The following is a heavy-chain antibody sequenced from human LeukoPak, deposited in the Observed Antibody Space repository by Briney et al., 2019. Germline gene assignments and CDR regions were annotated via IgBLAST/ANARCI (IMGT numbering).Heavy chain of an antibody. Sequence: SETLSLTCTVSGGSISSYYWSWIRQPAGKGLEWIGRIYTSGSTNYNPSLKSRVTMSVDTSKNQFSLKLSSVTAADTAVYYRARGETKLDAFDIWGQGTMVTVSS. V-gene: IGHV4-4*07. CDR1: GGSISSYY. CDR3: ARGETKLDAFDI. CDR2: IYTSGST. J-gene: IGHJ3*02. D-gene: IGHD5-24*01.